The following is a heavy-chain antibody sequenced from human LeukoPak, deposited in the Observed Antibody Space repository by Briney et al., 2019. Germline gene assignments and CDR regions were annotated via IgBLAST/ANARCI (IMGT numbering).Heavy chain of an antibody. CDR2: IYHSGST. V-gene: IGHV4-38-2*02. Sequence: KPSETLSLTCTVSGYSISSGYYWGWIRQPPGKGLEWIGSIYHSGSTYYNPSLKSRVTISVDTSKNQFSLKLSSVTAADTAVYYCARVVASPHYYYMDVWAKGPRSPSP. CDR1: GYSISSGYY. J-gene: IGHJ6*03. CDR3: ARVVASPHYYYMDV.